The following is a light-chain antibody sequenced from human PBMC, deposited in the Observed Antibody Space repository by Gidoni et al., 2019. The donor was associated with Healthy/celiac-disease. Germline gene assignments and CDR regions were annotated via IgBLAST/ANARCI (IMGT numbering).Light chain of an antibody. CDR2: GAS. Sequence: EIVLTQSPGTLSLSPGESATLSCRAIQSVSSSYLAWYQQTPGQAPRRLIYGASSRAPGILDRVSGSGSGTAFTLTISGLEPEDFAVYYCQQYGSSPWTFGQGTKVEIK. CDR1: QSVSSSY. CDR3: QQYGSSPWT. J-gene: IGKJ1*01. V-gene: IGKV3-20*01.